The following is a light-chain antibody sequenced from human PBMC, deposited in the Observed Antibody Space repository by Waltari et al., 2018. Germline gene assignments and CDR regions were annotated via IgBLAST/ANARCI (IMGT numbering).Light chain of an antibody. CDR3: RQRSNWPKIT. Sequence: EIVLTQSPATLSLSPGERATLSCRASQSVSSFLAWYQHKPGQAPRLLIYDASNRAAGIPARFSGSGSGTDFTLTISSREPDEFAVYYCRQRSNWPKITFGQGTRLEIK. CDR2: DAS. CDR1: QSVSSF. J-gene: IGKJ5*01. V-gene: IGKV3-11*01.